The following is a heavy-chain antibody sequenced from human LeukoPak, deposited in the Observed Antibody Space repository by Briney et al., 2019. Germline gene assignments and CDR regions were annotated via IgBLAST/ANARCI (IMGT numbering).Heavy chain of an antibody. V-gene: IGHV1-2*02. Sequence: GASVKVSCKASGYTFTGYYMLWVRQAPGQGLEWMGWINPNSGGTNYAQKFQGRVTMTRDTSISTAYMELSRLRSDDTAVYYCARAVLRYFDWLSPNDYWGQGTLVTVSS. CDR3: ARAVLRYFDWLSPNDY. CDR2: INPNSGGT. J-gene: IGHJ4*02. CDR1: GYTFTGYY. D-gene: IGHD3-9*01.